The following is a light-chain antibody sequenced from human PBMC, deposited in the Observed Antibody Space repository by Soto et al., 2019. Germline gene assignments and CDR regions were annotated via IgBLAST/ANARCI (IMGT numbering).Light chain of an antibody. CDR2: GAS. V-gene: IGKV3-15*01. Sequence: ELGMTQSPATLSVSPGERATLSFRASQRISSNLSWYLQKPGQAPRLLIYGASTRDTGIPARFSGSGYGTEFTLTISSLQSEDVATYYCLQHYSFPRTFGQGTKVDIK. CDR3: LQHYSFPRT. CDR1: QRISSN. J-gene: IGKJ1*01.